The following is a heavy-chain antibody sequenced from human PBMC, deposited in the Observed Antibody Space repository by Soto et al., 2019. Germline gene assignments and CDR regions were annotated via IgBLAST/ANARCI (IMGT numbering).Heavy chain of an antibody. J-gene: IGHJ3*02. V-gene: IGHV1-18*04. D-gene: IGHD3-22*01. CDR2: ISAYNGNT. CDR3: ARDYYDSSGPNDLDAFDI. Sequence: QVQLVQSGAEVKKPGVSVKVSCKASGYTFTSYGISWVRQAPGQGLEWMGWISAYNGNTNYAQKLQGRVTMTTDTSTSTAYMELRSLRSDDTAVYYCARDYYDSSGPNDLDAFDIWGQGTMVTVSS. CDR1: GYTFTSYG.